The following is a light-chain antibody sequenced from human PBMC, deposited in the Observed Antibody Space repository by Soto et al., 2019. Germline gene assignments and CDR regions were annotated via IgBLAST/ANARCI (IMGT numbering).Light chain of an antibody. CDR1: QSISSY. CDR3: QQYDDYWT. CDR2: KAS. Sequence: DIQMTQSPPTLSASVGDRVTITCRARQSISSYLAWYQQKPGKAPRLLIFKASRLEGGVPSRFSGSGSGTEFTLTITSLQPDDSATYYCQQYDDYWTFGQGTKVEIK. V-gene: IGKV1-5*03. J-gene: IGKJ1*01.